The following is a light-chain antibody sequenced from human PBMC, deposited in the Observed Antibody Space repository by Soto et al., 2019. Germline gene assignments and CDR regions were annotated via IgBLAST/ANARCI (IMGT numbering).Light chain of an antibody. J-gene: IGKJ1*01. CDR1: QSVRNN. V-gene: IGKV3D-15*01. CDR2: AAS. CDR3: QQYNNWWT. Sequence: EIVLTQSPGTLSLSPGERATLSCRASQSVRNNYLAWYQQRPGQAPRLLIYAASSRATGIPGRFSGSGSGTEFTLAISSLQSEDFAVYYCQQYNNWWTFGQGTKVDIK.